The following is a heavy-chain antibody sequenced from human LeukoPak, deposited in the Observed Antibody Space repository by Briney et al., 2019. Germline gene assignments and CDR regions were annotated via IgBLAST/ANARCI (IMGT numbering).Heavy chain of an antibody. CDR3: ARGLRVRGVFEQFDY. J-gene: IGHJ4*02. Sequence: SETLSLTCAVYGGSFSGYYWSWIRQPPGKGLEWIGEINHSGSTNYNPSLKSRVTISVDTSKNQFSLKLSSVTAADTAVYYCARGLRVRGVFEQFDYWGQGTLVTVSS. CDR1: GGSFSGYY. D-gene: IGHD3-10*01. V-gene: IGHV4-34*01. CDR2: INHSGST.